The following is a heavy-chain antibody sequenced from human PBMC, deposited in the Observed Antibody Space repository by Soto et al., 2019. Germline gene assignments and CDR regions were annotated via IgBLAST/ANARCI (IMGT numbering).Heavy chain of an antibody. CDR2: IIPIFGTA. CDR1: GGTFSSYA. CDR3: ARVVRRNGAKDKSDYYDDPSHAFDI. D-gene: IGHD3-22*01. Sequence: SVKVSCKASGGTFSSYAISWVRQAPGQGLEWMGGIIPIFGTANYAQKFQGRVTITADESTSTAYMELSSLRSEDTAVYYCARVVRRNGAKDKSDYYDDPSHAFDIWGQGTMVTVSS. V-gene: IGHV1-69*13. J-gene: IGHJ3*02.